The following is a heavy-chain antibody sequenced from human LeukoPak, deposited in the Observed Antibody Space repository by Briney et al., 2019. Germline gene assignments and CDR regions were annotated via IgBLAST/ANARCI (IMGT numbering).Heavy chain of an antibody. J-gene: IGHJ4*02. CDR2: ISSSGNTI. CDR1: EFTFSSYE. CDR3: AKFYSIAARRDY. D-gene: IGHD6-6*01. Sequence: PGGSLRLSCAAYEFTFSSYEMNWVRQAPGKGLEWVSYISSSGNTIYYADSVKGRFTISRDNAKNSVYLQMNSLRAEDTAVYYCAKFYSIAARRDYWGQGTLVTVSS. V-gene: IGHV3-48*03.